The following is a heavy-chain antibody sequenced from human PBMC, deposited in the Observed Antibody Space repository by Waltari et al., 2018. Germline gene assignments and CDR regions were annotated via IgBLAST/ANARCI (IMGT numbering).Heavy chain of an antibody. CDR3: ARGDPRSGWYPAGQYFQH. D-gene: IGHD6-19*01. V-gene: IGHV4-34*01. J-gene: IGHJ1*01. CDR1: GGSFSGYY. Sequence: QVQLQQWGAGLLKPSEPLSLTCAVYGGSFSGYYWSWIRQPPGKGLEWSGEINHSGSTNYNPSLKSRVTISVDTSKNQFSLKLSSVTAADTAVYYCARGDPRSGWYPAGQYFQHWGQGTLVTVSS. CDR2: INHSGST.